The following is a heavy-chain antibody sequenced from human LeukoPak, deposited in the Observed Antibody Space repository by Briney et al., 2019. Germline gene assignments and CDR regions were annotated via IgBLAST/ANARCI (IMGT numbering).Heavy chain of an antibody. V-gene: IGHV3-21*01. CDR3: ARDHPIVGATTLDY. CDR1: GFTFSSYS. Sequence: PGGSLRLSCAASGFTFSSYSMNWVRQAPGKGLEWVSSISSSSSYIYYADSVKGRFTISRDNAKNSLYLQMNSLRAEDTAVYYCARDHPIVGATTLDYWGQGTLVTVSS. D-gene: IGHD1-26*01. CDR2: ISSSSSYI. J-gene: IGHJ4*02.